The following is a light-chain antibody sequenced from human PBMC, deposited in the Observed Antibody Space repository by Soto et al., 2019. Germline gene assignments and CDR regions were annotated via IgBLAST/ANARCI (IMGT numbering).Light chain of an antibody. J-gene: IGLJ2*01. CDR3: SSFTNNNTPQVV. Sequence: QSALTQPASVSGSPGQSITISCTGTDRDVGGYNYVSWYQQHPGKAPKLMIYGVYNRPSGVSNRFSGSKSGNTAALTISGLQAEDEADYYCSSFTNNNTPQVVFGGGTKLTVL. CDR1: DRDVGGYNY. V-gene: IGLV2-14*01. CDR2: GVY.